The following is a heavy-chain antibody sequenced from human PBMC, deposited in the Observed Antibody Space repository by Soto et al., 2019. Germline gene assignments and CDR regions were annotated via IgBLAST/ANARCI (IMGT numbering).Heavy chain of an antibody. CDR3: AESSSTSRPVNYYYYYGMDV. D-gene: IGHD2-2*01. J-gene: IGHJ6*02. CDR2: IIPIFGTA. CDR1: GGTFSSYA. Sequence: QVQLVQSGAEVKKPGSSVKVSCKASGGTFSSYAISWVRQAPGQGLEWMGGIIPIFGTANYAQKFQGRVTITADKSTSTAYMELSSLRSEDTAVYYCAESSSTSRPVNYYYYYGMDVWGQGTTVTVSS. V-gene: IGHV1-69*06.